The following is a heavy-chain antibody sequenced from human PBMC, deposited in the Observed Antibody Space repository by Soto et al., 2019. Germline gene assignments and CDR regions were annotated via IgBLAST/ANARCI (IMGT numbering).Heavy chain of an antibody. CDR1: GYTFTSYA. CDR3: ASSATTADYYYGMDV. D-gene: IGHD1-26*01. V-gene: IGHV1-3*05. Sequence: VQLVQSGAEEKKPGASVKVSCKASGYTFTSYAMHWVRQAPGQRLEWMGWINAGNGNTKYSQKFQGRVTITRDTSASTAYMELSSLRSEDTAVYYCASSATTADYYYGMDVWGQGTTVTVSS. J-gene: IGHJ6*02. CDR2: INAGNGNT.